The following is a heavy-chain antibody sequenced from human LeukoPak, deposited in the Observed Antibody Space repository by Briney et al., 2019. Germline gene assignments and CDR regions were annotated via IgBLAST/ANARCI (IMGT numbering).Heavy chain of an antibody. J-gene: IGHJ4*02. CDR3: VRDQADDFWSGYDY. V-gene: IGHV3-30*04. CDR2: ISYDGSNK. Sequence: PGGSLRLSCAASGFTFSSYAMSWVRQAPGKGLEWVAVISYDGSNKYYADSVKGRFTISRDNSKNTLYLQMNSLRAEDTAVYYCVRDQADDFWSGYDYWGQGTLVTVSS. D-gene: IGHD3-3*01. CDR1: GFTFSSYA.